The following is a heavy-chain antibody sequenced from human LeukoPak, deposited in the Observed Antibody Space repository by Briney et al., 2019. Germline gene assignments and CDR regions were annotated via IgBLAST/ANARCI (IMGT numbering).Heavy chain of an antibody. J-gene: IGHJ4*02. CDR3: ARHDGSAAAGTGLDY. Sequence: GESLKISCKGSGYSFTSYWIGWVRQMPGKGLEWMGIIYPGDSDTRYSPSFQGQVTISADKSISTAYLQWSSLKASDTAMYYCARHDGSAAAGTGLDYWGQGTLVTASS. CDR1: GYSFTSYW. V-gene: IGHV5-51*01. D-gene: IGHD6-13*01. CDR2: IYPGDSDT.